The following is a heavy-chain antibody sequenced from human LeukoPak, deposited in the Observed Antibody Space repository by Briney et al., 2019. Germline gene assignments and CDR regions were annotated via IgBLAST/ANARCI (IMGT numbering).Heavy chain of an antibody. CDR3: AKGSGYYDSSGCYYTPDAFDI. J-gene: IGHJ3*02. Sequence: PGRSLRLSCAASGFTFSRHGMHWVRQAPGKGLEWVAVISYDGSNKYYADSVKGRFTISRDNSKNTLYLQMNSLRAEDTAVYYCAKGSGYYDSSGCYYTPDAFDIWGQGTMVTVSS. V-gene: IGHV3-30*18. CDR2: ISYDGSNK. D-gene: IGHD3-22*01. CDR1: GFTFSRHG.